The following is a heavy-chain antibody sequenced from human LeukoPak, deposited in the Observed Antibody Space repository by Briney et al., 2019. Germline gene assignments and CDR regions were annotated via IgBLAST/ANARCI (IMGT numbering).Heavy chain of an antibody. CDR1: GFTFSSYG. Sequence: PGRSLRLSCAASGFTFSSYGMHWVRQAPGKGLEWVAVISYDGSNKYYADSVKGRFTISRDNSKNTLYLQMNSLRAEDTAVYYCAKVFIVVGATERGVFDYWGQGTLVTVSS. D-gene: IGHD1-26*01. V-gene: IGHV3-30*18. CDR3: AKVFIVVGATERGVFDY. J-gene: IGHJ4*02. CDR2: ISYDGSNK.